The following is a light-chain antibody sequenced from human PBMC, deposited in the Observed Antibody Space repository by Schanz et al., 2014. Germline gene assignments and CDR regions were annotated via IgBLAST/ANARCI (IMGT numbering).Light chain of an antibody. V-gene: IGLV2-8*01. CDR3: SSYTSGSTDWV. J-gene: IGLJ3*02. Sequence: QSALTQPPSASGSPGQSVTISCTGTSSDVGGYNYVSWYQQHPGKAPRLMIYDVSKRPSGVPDRFSGSKSGNTASLTISGLQAEDEADYYCSSYTSGSTDWVFGGGTKLTVL. CDR2: DVS. CDR1: SSDVGGYNY.